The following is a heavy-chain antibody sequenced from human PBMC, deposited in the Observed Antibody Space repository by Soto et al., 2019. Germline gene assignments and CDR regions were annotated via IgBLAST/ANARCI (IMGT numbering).Heavy chain of an antibody. CDR2: INSDGSDN. CDR3: ARLPRTLGS. CDR1: GFTFSDNH. V-gene: IGHV3-7*01. Sequence: GGSLRLSCVGSGFTFSDNHMSWVRQAPGRGLEWVANINSDGSDNYYVDSVKGRFTISRDNARNSLYLQMNSLRVEDTAVSYCARLPRTLGSWGQGVRVTASS. J-gene: IGHJ4*02.